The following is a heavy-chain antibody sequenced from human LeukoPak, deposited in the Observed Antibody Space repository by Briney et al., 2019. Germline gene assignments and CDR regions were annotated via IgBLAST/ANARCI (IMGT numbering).Heavy chain of an antibody. Sequence: GGSLRLSCAASGFTFSSYAMSWVRQAPGKGLEWVPVISGSGVTTYDADAVKGRFTISRDNSKNTLYLQMNSLRVEDTAIYYCAKGQGSIQLWGPVYWGQGTLVTVYS. CDR1: GFTFSSYA. CDR2: ISGSGVTT. CDR3: AKGQGSIQLWGPVY. D-gene: IGHD5-18*01. V-gene: IGHV3-23*01. J-gene: IGHJ4*02.